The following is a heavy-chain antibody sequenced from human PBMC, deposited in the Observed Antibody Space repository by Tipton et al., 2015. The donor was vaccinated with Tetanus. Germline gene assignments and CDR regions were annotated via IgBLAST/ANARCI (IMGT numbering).Heavy chain of an antibody. Sequence: SLRLSYAASGFTFSSYGMHWVRQAPGKGLEWVSLISYDGSIKYYADSLKGRFTISRDNSKNTLYLQMNSLRAEDTAVYYCAKLGYYDSSGEPLDYWGQGTLVTVSS. CDR1: GFTFSSYG. J-gene: IGHJ4*02. CDR2: ISYDGSIK. CDR3: AKLGYYDSSGEPLDY. D-gene: IGHD3-22*01. V-gene: IGHV3-30*18.